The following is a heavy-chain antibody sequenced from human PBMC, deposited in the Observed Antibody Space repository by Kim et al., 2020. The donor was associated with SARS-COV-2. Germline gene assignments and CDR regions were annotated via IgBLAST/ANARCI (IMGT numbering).Heavy chain of an antibody. CDR1: GGSISSYY. Sequence: SETLSLTCTVSGGSISSYYWSWIRQPPGKGLEWIGYIYYSGSTNYNPYLKSRVTISVDTTKNQFSLKLSSVTAADTAVYYCARDSHAGSRREYQVWAFDPWGQGTLVTVSS. V-gene: IGHV4-59*13. J-gene: IGHJ5*01. CDR2: IYYSGST. CDR3: ARDSHAGSRREYQVWAFDP. D-gene: IGHD3-16*01.